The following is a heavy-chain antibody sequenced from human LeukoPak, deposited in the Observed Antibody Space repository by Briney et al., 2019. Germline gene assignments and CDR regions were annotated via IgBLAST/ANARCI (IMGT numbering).Heavy chain of an antibody. V-gene: IGHV3-7*01. D-gene: IGHD3-3*01. Sequence: PGGSLRLSCVASGFTFRNYWMSWVRQTPGKGLEWVGNIKQDGSEENYVDSVKGRFSISRDNAKNSVYLQMNSLRGEDTALYYCARDWNGKDYDTWLWAQGTQVTVSS. CDR2: IKQDGSEE. CDR1: GFTFRNYW. J-gene: IGHJ4*02. CDR3: ARDWNGKDYDTWL.